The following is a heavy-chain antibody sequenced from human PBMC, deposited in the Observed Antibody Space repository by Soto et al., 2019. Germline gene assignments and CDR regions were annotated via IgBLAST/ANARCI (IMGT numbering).Heavy chain of an antibody. Sequence: QVHLVESGGGLVKPGGSLRLSCVASGFAFGDYSMNWIRQSPRKGLEWVSYINNVGGTIYYADSVKGRFTVTRDNAKHSLFLQITALSAEDSAMYFCARVEFGYHSHLSYWGRGALVSVSS. CDR1: GFAFGDYS. CDR2: INNVGGTI. V-gene: IGHV3-11*01. D-gene: IGHD6-25*01. J-gene: IGHJ4*02. CDR3: ARVEFGYHSHLSY.